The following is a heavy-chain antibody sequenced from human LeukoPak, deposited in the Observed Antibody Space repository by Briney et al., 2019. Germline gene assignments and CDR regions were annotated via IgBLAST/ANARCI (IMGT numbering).Heavy chain of an antibody. CDR1: GGTFSSYA. V-gene: IGHV1-69*06. J-gene: IGHJ4*02. CDR3: VRGGCRSTSCYDY. D-gene: IGHD2-2*01. Sequence: SAKVSCKASGGTFSSYAISWVRQAPGQGLEWMGGIIPIFGTADYAQKFQGRVTITADKSTSTAYMELSSLRVEDTALYYCVRGGCRSTSCYDYWGQGTLVTVSS. CDR2: IIPIFGTA.